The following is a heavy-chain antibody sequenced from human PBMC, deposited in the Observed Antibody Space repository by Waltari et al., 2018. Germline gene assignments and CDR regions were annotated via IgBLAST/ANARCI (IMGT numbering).Heavy chain of an antibody. CDR2: INPNSGGT. CDR1: GYTFTGYY. CDR3: ANRLVQGVIITDY. V-gene: IGHV1-2*06. D-gene: IGHD3-10*01. J-gene: IGHJ4*02. Sequence: QVQLVQSGAEVKKPGASVKVSCKASGYTFTGYYMHWVRQAPGQGLEWMGRINPNSGGTHYAQKFQGRVTMTRDTSISTAYMELSRLGSDDTAVYYCANRLVQGVIITDYWGQGTLVTVSS.